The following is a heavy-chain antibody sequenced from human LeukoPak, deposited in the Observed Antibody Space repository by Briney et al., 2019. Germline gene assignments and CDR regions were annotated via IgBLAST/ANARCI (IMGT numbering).Heavy chain of an antibody. CDR3: TRVRDGKSKDSDDLDI. Sequence: GGSLRLSCTTSGFTFGDYAMTWFRQAPGQGLEWVGFIRTKTYGATIQYAASVKGRFTISRDDSKSIAYLQMNSLKAEDTAVYYCTRVRDGKSKDSDDLDIWGQGTLVTVSS. J-gene: IGHJ3*02. CDR2: IRTKTYGATI. V-gene: IGHV3-49*03. D-gene: IGHD1-14*01. CDR1: GFTFGDYA.